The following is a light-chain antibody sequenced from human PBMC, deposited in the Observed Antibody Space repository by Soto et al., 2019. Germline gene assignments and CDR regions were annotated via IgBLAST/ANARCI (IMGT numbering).Light chain of an antibody. Sequence: QSALTQPASVSGSPGQSVTISCTGTVSDVGGYDSVSWYQQHPGRAPKLIIYGVNNRPSGVSNRFSASKSADTASLTISGLQAEEEAHYYCCSSTTSTTYVFGTGTKVTVL. J-gene: IGLJ1*01. CDR2: GVN. CDR3: CSSTTSTTYV. V-gene: IGLV2-14*03. CDR1: VSDVGGYDS.